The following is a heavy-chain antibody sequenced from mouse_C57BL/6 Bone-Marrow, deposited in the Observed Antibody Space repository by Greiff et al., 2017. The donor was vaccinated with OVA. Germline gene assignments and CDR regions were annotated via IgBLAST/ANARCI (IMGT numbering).Heavy chain of an antibody. Sequence: VQLQQSGAELVMPGASVKLSCKASGYTFTSYWMHWVKQRPGQGLEWIGEIDPSDSYTNYNQKFKGKSTLTVDKSSSTAYMQLSSLTSEDSAVYYCARRGGSSYRYFDVWGTGTTVTVSS. CDR1: GYTFTSYW. CDR3: ARRGGSSYRYFDV. D-gene: IGHD1-1*01. V-gene: IGHV1-69*01. CDR2: IDPSDSYT. J-gene: IGHJ1*03.